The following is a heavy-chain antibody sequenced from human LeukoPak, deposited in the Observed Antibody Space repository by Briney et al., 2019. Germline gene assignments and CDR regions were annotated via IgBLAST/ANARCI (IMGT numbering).Heavy chain of an antibody. Sequence: GGSLRLSCAASGFTFSSYGMHWVRQAPGKGLEWVTIIRYDGSKKYYADAVKGRFTVSRDNSENMMYLQMNSLRVEDTAMYYCAKDRVQARSYDAFDIWGQGTMVTVSS. D-gene: IGHD1-1*01. CDR1: GFTFSSYG. J-gene: IGHJ3*02. CDR2: IRYDGSKK. CDR3: AKDRVQARSYDAFDI. V-gene: IGHV3-30*02.